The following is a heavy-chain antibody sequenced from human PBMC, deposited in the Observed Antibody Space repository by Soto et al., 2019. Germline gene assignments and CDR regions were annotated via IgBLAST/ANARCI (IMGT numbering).Heavy chain of an antibody. J-gene: IGHJ4*02. CDR3: ASLYDSSYFGY. CDR1: GFTFSSYA. V-gene: IGHV3-30-3*01. Sequence: SLRLSCAASGFTFSSYAMHWVRQAPGKGLEWVAVISYDGSNKYYADSVKGRFTISRDNSKNTLYLQMNSLRAEDTAVYYCASLYDSSYFGYWGQGTLVTVSS. D-gene: IGHD3-22*01. CDR2: ISYDGSNK.